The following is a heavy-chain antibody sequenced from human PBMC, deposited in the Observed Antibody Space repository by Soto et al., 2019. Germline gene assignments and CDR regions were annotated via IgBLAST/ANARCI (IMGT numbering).Heavy chain of an antibody. J-gene: IGHJ5*02. D-gene: IGHD4-17*01. CDR1: AGSISSGDYH. Sequence: SETLSLTCTVSAGSISSGDYHWSWIRQPPGKGLEWIGYIYYSGSTYYNPSLKSRVTISVDTSKNQFSLKLSSVTAADTAVYYCARMHYAENWFEPWGQGTLVTVSS. CDR3: ARMHYAENWFEP. V-gene: IGHV4-30-4*01. CDR2: IYYSGST.